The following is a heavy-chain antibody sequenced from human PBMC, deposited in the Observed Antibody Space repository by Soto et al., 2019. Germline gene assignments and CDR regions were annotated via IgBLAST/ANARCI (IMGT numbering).Heavy chain of an antibody. Sequence: SVKVSCKASGGTFSSYAISWVRQAPGQGLEWMGGIIPIFGTANYAQKFQGRVTITADESTSTAYMELSSLRSEDTAVYYCAREVYGDYGPPGVKTLYYYYGMDVWGQGTTVTVSS. CDR1: GGTFSSYA. J-gene: IGHJ6*02. CDR2: IIPIFGTA. D-gene: IGHD4-17*01. CDR3: AREVYGDYGPPGVKTLYYYYGMDV. V-gene: IGHV1-69*13.